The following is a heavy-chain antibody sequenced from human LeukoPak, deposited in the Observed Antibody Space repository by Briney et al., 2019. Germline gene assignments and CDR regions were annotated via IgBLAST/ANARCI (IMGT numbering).Heavy chain of an antibody. CDR3: ARDLIQGIQLWKGVDY. CDR1: GYTFTSYD. J-gene: IGHJ4*02. D-gene: IGHD5-18*01. Sequence: ASVKVSCKASGYTFTSYDINWVRQATGQGLEWMGWMNPNSGNTGYAQKFQGRVTMTRDTSTSTVYMELSSLRSEDTAVYYCARDLIQGIQLWKGVDYWGQGTLVTVSS. V-gene: IGHV1-8*01. CDR2: MNPNSGNT.